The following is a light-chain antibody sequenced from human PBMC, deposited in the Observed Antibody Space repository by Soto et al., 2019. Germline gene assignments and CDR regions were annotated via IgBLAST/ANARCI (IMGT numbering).Light chain of an antibody. V-gene: IGLV2-8*01. CDR1: SSDVGGYNS. J-gene: IGLJ1*01. Sequence: QSVLTQPPSASLSPGQSVTISCTGTSSDVGGYNSVSWYQQHPGKATKLLIYEVTKRPSGVPDRCSGSKSGNTASLTVSGLQAEDEADYYCSSYTGSFYVFGTGTKVTVL. CDR2: EVT. CDR3: SSYTGSFYV.